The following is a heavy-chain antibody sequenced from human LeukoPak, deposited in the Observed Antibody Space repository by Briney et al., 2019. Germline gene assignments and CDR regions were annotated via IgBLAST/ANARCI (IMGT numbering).Heavy chain of an antibody. CDR2: IYHSGST. J-gene: IGHJ4*02. Sequence: SETLSLTCTVSGGSISSGGYYWSWIRQPPGKGLEWIGYIYHSGSTYYNPSLKSRVTISVDRSKNQFSLKLSSVTAADTAVYYCARGQNGGGDHDYSNYHSHFDYWGQGTLVTVSS. CDR1: GGSISSGGYY. CDR3: ARGQNGGGDHDYSNYHSHFDY. V-gene: IGHV4-30-2*01. D-gene: IGHD4-11*01.